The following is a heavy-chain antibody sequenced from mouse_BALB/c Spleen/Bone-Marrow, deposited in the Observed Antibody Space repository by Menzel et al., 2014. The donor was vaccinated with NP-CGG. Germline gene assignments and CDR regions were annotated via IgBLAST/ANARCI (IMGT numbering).Heavy chain of an antibody. D-gene: IGHD2-1*01. V-gene: IGHV7-3*02. J-gene: IGHJ3*01. CDR3: ARDKDGNYEGFAF. CDR2: IRNKVNGYAT. CDR1: GFTFTDYY. Sequence: EVQLVESGGGLVQPGGSLRLSCATSGFTFTDYYMNWVRQPPGKALEWLGLIRNKVNGYATDYSASVKGRFTISRNDSQSTLYLQMNTLRSEDSATYYCARDKDGNYEGFAFWGQGTLVTVSA.